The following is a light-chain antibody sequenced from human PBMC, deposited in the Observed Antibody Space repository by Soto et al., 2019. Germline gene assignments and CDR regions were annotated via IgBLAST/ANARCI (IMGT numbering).Light chain of an antibody. CDR3: QQYNSYPWT. V-gene: IGKV1-5*01. J-gene: IGKJ1*01. CDR1: QSITTW. CDR2: AAS. Sequence: DIQMTQSPSTVSAYVGDSVTITCRASQSITTWLAWYQQKPGKAPKLLIYAASSLQSGVPSRFSGSGSGTEFTLTISGLQPDDFATYYCQQYNSYPWTFGQGTKVDIK.